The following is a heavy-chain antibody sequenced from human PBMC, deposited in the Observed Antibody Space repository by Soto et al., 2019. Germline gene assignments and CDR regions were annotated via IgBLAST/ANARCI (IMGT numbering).Heavy chain of an antibody. D-gene: IGHD6-6*01. CDR1: GGTFSNYV. V-gene: IGHV1-69*01. CDR2: IIPMFGSA. Sequence: QVQLVQSGAEMKKPGSSVKVSCKASGGTFSNYVISWLRQAPGQGLEWMGGIIPMFGSANYAQNFQGRITITADESTNTAYMELSSLRSEDTAIYYCARRSGNGLQLAAFGSWGQGTLVTVSS. J-gene: IGHJ4*02. CDR3: ARRSGNGLQLAAFGS.